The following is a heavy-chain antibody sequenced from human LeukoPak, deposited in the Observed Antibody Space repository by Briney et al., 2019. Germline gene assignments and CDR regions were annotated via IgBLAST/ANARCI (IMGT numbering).Heavy chain of an antibody. CDR1: GFTFSSYS. D-gene: IGHD2-2*01. Sequence: GGSLRLSCAASGFTFSSYSMNWVRQAPGKGLEWVSSISSSSSYIYYADSVKGRFTISRDNAKNSLYLQMNSLRAEDTAVYYCAREDCSSTSCPPDYWGQGTLVTVSS. V-gene: IGHV3-21*01. CDR3: AREDCSSTSCPPDY. CDR2: ISSSSSYI. J-gene: IGHJ4*02.